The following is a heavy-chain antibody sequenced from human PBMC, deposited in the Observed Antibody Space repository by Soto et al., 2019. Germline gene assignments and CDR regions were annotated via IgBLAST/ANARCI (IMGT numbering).Heavy chain of an antibody. CDR2: ISYDGSNK. D-gene: IGHD2-15*01. J-gene: IGHJ4*02. V-gene: IGHV3-30*18. CDR1: GFTFSSYG. Sequence: GGSLRLSCAASGFTFSSYGMHWVRQAPGKGLEWVAVISYDGSNKYYADSVKGRFTISRDNSKNTLYLQMNSLRAEDTAVYYCAKDSLAGPFDYWGQGTLVTVPQ. CDR3: AKDSLAGPFDY.